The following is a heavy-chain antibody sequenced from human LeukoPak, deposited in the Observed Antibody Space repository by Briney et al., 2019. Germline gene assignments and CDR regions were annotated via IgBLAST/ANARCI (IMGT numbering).Heavy chain of an antibody. J-gene: IGHJ5*02. CDR2: IYPGDSYI. D-gene: IGHD2-2*02. Sequence: GESLKISCKGSGYSFTSYWIGWVRQMPGKGLEWIGIIYPGDSYISYSPSFQGQVTISADTSSSTVYLQWTSLKASDTALYYCARRGLGSSAGIPGDWFDPWGQGTLVTVSS. CDR3: ARRGLGSSAGIPGDWFDP. V-gene: IGHV5-51*01. CDR1: GYSFTSYW.